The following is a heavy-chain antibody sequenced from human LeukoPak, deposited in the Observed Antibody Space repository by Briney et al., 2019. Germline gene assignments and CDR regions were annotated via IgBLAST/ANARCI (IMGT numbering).Heavy chain of an antibody. CDR2: ISSSGSTI. D-gene: IGHD3-22*01. Sequence: GPLRLSCAASGFTFSDYYMSWIRQAPGKGLEWVSYISSSGSTIYYADSVKGRFTISRDNAKNSLYLQMNSLRAEDTAVYYCARTYYYDSSDPFFDYWGQGTLVTVSS. CDR3: ARTYYYDSSDPFFDY. J-gene: IGHJ4*02. V-gene: IGHV3-11*04. CDR1: GFTFSDYY.